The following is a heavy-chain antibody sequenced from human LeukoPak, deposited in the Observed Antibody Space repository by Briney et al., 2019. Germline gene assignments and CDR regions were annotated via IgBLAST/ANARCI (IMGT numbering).Heavy chain of an antibody. D-gene: IGHD5-12*01. CDR2: IRSKAYGGTT. CDR3: TAYDPSDYYGIDV. V-gene: IGHV3-49*04. CDR1: GLTFGDYA. Sequence: GGSLRLSCTASGLTFGDYAMTWVRQAPGKGLVWVGFIRSKAYGGTTEFAASVKGRFFISRDDSKSIASLQMNSLKTEDTAVYYCTAYDPSDYYGIDVWGQGTTVTIS. J-gene: IGHJ6*02.